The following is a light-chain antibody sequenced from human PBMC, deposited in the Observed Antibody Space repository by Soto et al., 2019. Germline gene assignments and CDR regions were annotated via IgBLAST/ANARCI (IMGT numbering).Light chain of an antibody. CDR3: QQYNSYSPWT. V-gene: IGKV1-5*03. CDR2: KAS. J-gene: IGKJ1*01. Sequence: DIQMTQPPSTLSASVGDIVTIACRASQSISSWLAWYQQKPGRAPKLLIYKASSLESGVPSRFSGSGSGTEFTLTISSLQPDDFATYYCQQYNSYSPWTFGQGTKVDIK. CDR1: QSISSW.